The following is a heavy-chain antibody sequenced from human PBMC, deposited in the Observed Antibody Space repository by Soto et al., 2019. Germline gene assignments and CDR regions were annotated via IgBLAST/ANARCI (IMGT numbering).Heavy chain of an antibody. CDR3: AARHFWSGPWTHTRLDY. D-gene: IGHD3-3*02. J-gene: IGHJ4*02. Sequence: PSETLSLTCTVSGGSISSGDYYWSWIRQPPGKGLEWIGYIYYSGSTYYNPSLKSRVTISVETSKNQFSLKLRSVTAADTAVYYCAARHFWSGPWTHTRLDYWGQGTLLTV. CDR2: IYYSGST. CDR1: GGSISSGDYY. V-gene: IGHV4-30-4*01.